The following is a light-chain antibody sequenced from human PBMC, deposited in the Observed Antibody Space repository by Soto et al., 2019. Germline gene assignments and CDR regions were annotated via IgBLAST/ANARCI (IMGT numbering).Light chain of an antibody. CDR2: GAL. CDR1: QSVSSSY. CDR3: QQYGSSPPYT. Sequence: EIVLTQSPGTLSLSPGERATLSRRASQSVSSSYLAWYQQKPGQAPRLLIYGALNRATGIPDRFSASGSGTDFTLTISRLEPEDFAMYYCQQYGSSPPYTFGQGTKLEIK. J-gene: IGKJ2*01. V-gene: IGKV3-20*01.